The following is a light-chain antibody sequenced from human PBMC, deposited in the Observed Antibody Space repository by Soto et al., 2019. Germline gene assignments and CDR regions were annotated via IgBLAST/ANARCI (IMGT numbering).Light chain of an antibody. J-gene: IGKJ1*01. CDR3: QQYENLPPT. Sequence: DIPMTQSPSSLSASIGDRVTITCQASQDITNSLNWYQQKPGNAPKLVIYDASNLETGVPSRFSGGGSGTDFTFTISSLQPEDIAKYYCQQYENLPPTFGQGTKVEIK. CDR1: QDITNS. V-gene: IGKV1-33*01. CDR2: DAS.